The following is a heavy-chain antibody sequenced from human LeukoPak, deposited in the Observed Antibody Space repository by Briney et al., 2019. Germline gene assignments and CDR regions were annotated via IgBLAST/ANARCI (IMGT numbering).Heavy chain of an antibody. D-gene: IGHD3-22*01. Sequence: PSETLSLTCTVSGYSISSGYYWGWIRQPPGKGLEWIGSIYHSGGTYYNPSLKSRVTISVDTSKNQFSLKLSSVTAADTAVYYCASSYYYDNSGYYRNNELFDYWGQGTLVTVSS. CDR1: GYSISSGYY. CDR3: ASSYYYDNSGYYRNNELFDY. CDR2: IYHSGGT. J-gene: IGHJ4*02. V-gene: IGHV4-38-2*02.